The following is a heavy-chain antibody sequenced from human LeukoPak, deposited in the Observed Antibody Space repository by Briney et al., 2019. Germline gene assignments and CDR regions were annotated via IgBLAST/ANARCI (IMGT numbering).Heavy chain of an antibody. CDR2: IYYSGTT. J-gene: IGHJ4*02. D-gene: IGHD3-9*01. CDR3: ARGYFDWLPDY. V-gene: IGHV4-59*11. Sequence: PSETLSLTCTVSGGSISSHYWSWIRQPPGKGLEWIGYIYYSGTTNYNPYLKSRVTISVDTSKNQFSMKLRSVTAADTAVYYCARGYFDWLPDYWGQGTLVTVSS. CDR1: GGSISSHY.